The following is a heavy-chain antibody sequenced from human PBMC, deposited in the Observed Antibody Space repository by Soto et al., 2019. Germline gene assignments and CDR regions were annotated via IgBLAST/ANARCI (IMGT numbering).Heavy chain of an antibody. D-gene: IGHD2-15*01. CDR1: GFTFNNYA. CDR3: AKGRASGGLYGMDV. CDR2: ISDSGGST. V-gene: IGHV3-23*01. J-gene: IGHJ6*02. Sequence: HPGGSLRLSCVVSGFTFNNYAMNWVRLAPGKGLEWVSSISDSGGSTYYADSVKGRFTISRDNSKNTLYLQMNSLRAEDTAVYYCAKGRASGGLYGMDVWGQGTTVTSP.